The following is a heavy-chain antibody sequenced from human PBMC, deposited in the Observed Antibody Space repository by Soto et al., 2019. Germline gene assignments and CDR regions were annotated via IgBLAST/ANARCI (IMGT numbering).Heavy chain of an antibody. Sequence: ASVKVSCKASGYTFTGYYMHWVRQAPGQGFEWIGWINPNSGGTNYAQKFQGWVTMTRDTSISTAYMELSRLRSDDTAVYYCARGGIVVVPAAIPAFDIWGQGTTVTVSS. V-gene: IGHV1-2*04. CDR1: GYTFTGYY. CDR3: ARGGIVVVPAAIPAFDI. D-gene: IGHD2-2*01. J-gene: IGHJ3*02. CDR2: INPNSGGT.